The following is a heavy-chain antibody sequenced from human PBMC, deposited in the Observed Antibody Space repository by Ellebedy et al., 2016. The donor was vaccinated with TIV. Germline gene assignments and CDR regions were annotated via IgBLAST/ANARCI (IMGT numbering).Heavy chain of an antibody. Sequence: ASVKVSCKASGGTFSYAINWVRQAPGQGLEWVGRIIPVFKTTEYAQRFEGRVTISADEATSTAYMELRSLRSDDTAVYYCARAHPSIAVAGTRDYWGQGTLVTVSS. D-gene: IGHD6-19*01. CDR1: GGTFSYA. CDR3: ARAHPSIAVAGTRDY. J-gene: IGHJ4*02. V-gene: IGHV1-69*13. CDR2: IIPVFKTT.